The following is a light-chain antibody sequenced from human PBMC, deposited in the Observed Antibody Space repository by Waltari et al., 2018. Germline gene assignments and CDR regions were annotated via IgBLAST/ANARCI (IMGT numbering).Light chain of an antibody. CDR1: SSDGGGYND. CDR3: CSYAGSLYV. V-gene: IGLV2-11*01. Sequence: QSALTQPRSVSGSPGQSVPIPCTGPSSDGGGYNDVSWYHQHPAKVPDLMIYDVTTRPSGVPDRFSASKSGNTASLTISGLQAEDDADYYCCSYAGSLYVFGTGTKVTVL. J-gene: IGLJ1*01. CDR2: DVT.